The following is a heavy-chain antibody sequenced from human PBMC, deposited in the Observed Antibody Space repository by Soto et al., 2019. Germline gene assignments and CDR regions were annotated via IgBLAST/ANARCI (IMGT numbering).Heavy chain of an antibody. J-gene: IGHJ4*02. Sequence: QVELRESGPGLVKPLQTLSLTCTVSGGSINSGGYYWNWIRQHPGKGLEWIGYMYYSGSTYYNPYLRRRVIIAADTSENHFSLKLSVVTGADTAVYFCARGYRHSAYSSRWVFDYWGQGTPLNVSS. CDR2: MYYSGST. V-gene: IGHV4-31*03. CDR3: ARGYRHSAYSSRWVFDY. CDR1: GGSINSGGYY. D-gene: IGHD6-13*01.